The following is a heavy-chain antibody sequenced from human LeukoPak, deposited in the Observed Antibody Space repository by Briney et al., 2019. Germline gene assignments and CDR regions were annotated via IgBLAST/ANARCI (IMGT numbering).Heavy chain of an antibody. V-gene: IGHV1-46*01. CDR1: GYTFTSYY. J-gene: IGHJ6*02. D-gene: IGHD3-9*01. CDR2: INPSGGST. Sequence: GASVEVSCKASGYTFTSYYMHWVRQAPGQGLEWMGIINPSGGSTSYAQKFQGRVTMTRDTSTSTVYMELSSLRSEDTAVYYCASAVTGYASGMDVWGQGTTVTVSS. CDR3: ASAVTGYASGMDV.